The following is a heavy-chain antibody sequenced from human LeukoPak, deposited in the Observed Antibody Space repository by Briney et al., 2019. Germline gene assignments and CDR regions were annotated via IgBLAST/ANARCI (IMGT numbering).Heavy chain of an antibody. D-gene: IGHD3-22*01. CDR1: GGSISSGSYY. V-gene: IGHV4-61*02. J-gene: IGHJ4*02. CDR3: ARGSYYDSSGYPPLDY. Sequence: SETLSLTCTVSGGSISSGSYYWSWIRQPAGKGLEWIGRIYTSGSTNYNPSLKSRVTISVDTSKNQFSLKLSSVTAADTAVYYCARGSYYDSSGYPPLDYWGQGTLVTVSS. CDR2: IYTSGST.